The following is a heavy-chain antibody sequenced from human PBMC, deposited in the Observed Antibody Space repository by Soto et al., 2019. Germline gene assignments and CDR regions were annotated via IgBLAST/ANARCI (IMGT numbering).Heavy chain of an antibody. CDR2: IYYSGST. CDR1: GGSISSSSYY. D-gene: IGHD3-10*01. Sequence: QLQLQESGPGLVKPSETLSLTCTVSGGSISSSSYYWGWSRQPPGKGLEWIGSIYYSGSTYYNPSPKSRVTISVDTSKNQFSLKLSSVTAADTAVYYCASGWGSGANFDYWGQGTLVTVSS. J-gene: IGHJ4*02. CDR3: ASGWGSGANFDY. V-gene: IGHV4-39*01.